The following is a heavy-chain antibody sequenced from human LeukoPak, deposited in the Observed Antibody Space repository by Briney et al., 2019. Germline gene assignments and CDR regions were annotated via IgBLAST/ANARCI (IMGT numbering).Heavy chain of an antibody. CDR1: GYTFTGYY. Sequence: ASVKVSCKASGYTFTGYYMHWVRQSPGQGLEWMGWINPNSGGTNYAQKFQGRVTMTRDTSISTAYMELSRLRSDDTAVYYCARLGIAVSSSLTDDYWGQGTLVTVSS. D-gene: IGHD6-19*01. CDR2: INPNSGGT. CDR3: ARLGIAVSSSLTDDY. J-gene: IGHJ4*02. V-gene: IGHV1-2*02.